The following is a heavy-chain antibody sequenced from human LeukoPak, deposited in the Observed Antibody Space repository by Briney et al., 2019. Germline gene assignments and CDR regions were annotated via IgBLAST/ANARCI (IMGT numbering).Heavy chain of an antibody. J-gene: IGHJ4*02. D-gene: IGHD3-9*01. CDR2: ISPRLGTS. CDR1: GGTFSDHN. V-gene: IGHV1-69*13. CDR3: AAYEILTGFDY. Sequence: ASVKLSCKASGGTFSDHNMFWVRQAPGQGLEWMGGISPRLGTSNHSQKFQGRVRITADEHASIAYMELSDLRSADIFVNQRAAYEILTGFDYWGQGTLVTVSS.